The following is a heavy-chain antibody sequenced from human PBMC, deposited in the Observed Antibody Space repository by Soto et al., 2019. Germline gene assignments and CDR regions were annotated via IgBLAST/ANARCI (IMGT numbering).Heavy chain of an antibody. D-gene: IGHD6-13*01. V-gene: IGHV4-4*07. CDR1: GGSISSYY. Sequence: SLTFTVSGGSISSYYWSCILQPAGKGLEWIGRIYTSGSTNYNPSLKSRVTMSVDTSKNQFSLKLSSVTAADTAVYYCARDGIAAGGYYYYGMDVWGQGTTVTVSS. CDR2: IYTSGST. CDR3: ARDGIAAGGYYYYGMDV. J-gene: IGHJ6*02.